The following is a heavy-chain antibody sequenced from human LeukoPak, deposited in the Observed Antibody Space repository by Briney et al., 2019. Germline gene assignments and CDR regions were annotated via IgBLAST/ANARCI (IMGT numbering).Heavy chain of an antibody. CDR2: IWSDATEK. D-gene: IGHD4-11*01. CDR1: GFTYSHYG. Sequence: PGRSLRLSCAASGFTYSHYGMHWIRQAPGKGLEWVAVIWSDATEKYYGDAVKGRFTISRDNSRNTLCLQMNSLRVEDTAVYYCAKDAQRGFDYSNSLEYWGQGTLVTVSS. CDR3: AKDAQRGFDYSNSLEY. V-gene: IGHV3-33*06. J-gene: IGHJ4*02.